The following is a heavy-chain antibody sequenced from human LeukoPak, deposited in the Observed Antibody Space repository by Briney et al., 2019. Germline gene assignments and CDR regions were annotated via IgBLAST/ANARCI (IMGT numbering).Heavy chain of an antibody. J-gene: IGHJ3*02. CDR2: IIPILGIA. CDR3: ARPGALRYFDWIRVEDAFDI. Sequence: GASVKVSCKASGGTFSSYAISWVRQAPGQGLEWMGRIIPILGIANYAQKFQGRVTITADKSTSTAYMELSSLRSEDTAVYYCARPGALRYFDWIRVEDAFDIWGQGTMVTVSS. D-gene: IGHD3-9*01. CDR1: GGTFSSYA. V-gene: IGHV1-69*04.